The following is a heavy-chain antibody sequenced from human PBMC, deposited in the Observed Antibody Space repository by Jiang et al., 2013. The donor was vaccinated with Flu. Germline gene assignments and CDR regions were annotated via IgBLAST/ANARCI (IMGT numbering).Heavy chain of an antibody. D-gene: IGHD3-9*01. CDR1: GYTFTSYY. CDR2: INPSGGST. Sequence: GASVKVSCKASGYTFTSYYMHWVRQAPGQGLEWMGIINPSGGSTSYAQKFQGRVTMTRDTSTSTVYMELSSLRSEDTAVYYCARDEVKYYDILTGYHYYYYGMDVWGQGTTVTVSS. V-gene: IGHV1-46*03. J-gene: IGHJ6*02. CDR3: ARDEVKYYDILTGYHYYYYGMDV.